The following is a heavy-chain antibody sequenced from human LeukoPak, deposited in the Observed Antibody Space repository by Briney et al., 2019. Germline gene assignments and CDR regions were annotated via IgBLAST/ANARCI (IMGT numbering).Heavy chain of an antibody. CDR2: IYYSGST. CDR1: GGSISSHY. D-gene: IGHD3-3*01. Sequence: PSETLSLTCTVSGGSISSHYWSWIRQPPGKGLEWIGYIYYSGSTNYNPSLKSRVTISVDTSKNQFSLKLSSVTAADTAVYYCARAYYDFWSGYYTLAYYFDYWGQGTLVTVSS. J-gene: IGHJ4*02. CDR3: ARAYYDFWSGYYTLAYYFDY. V-gene: IGHV4-59*11.